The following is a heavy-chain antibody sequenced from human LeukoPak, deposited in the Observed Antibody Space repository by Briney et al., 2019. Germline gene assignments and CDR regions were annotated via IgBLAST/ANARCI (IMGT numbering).Heavy chain of an antibody. D-gene: IGHD5-24*01. Sequence: TGGSLRLSCAASGFTFSSYSMNWVRQAPGKGLEWVSYISSSSSAIYYADSVKGRFTISRDNAKNSLYLQMNSLRAEDTAVYYCARLQSNYYYYYYMNVWGKGTTVTVSS. CDR1: GFTFSSYS. CDR2: ISSSSSAI. V-gene: IGHV3-48*01. J-gene: IGHJ6*03. CDR3: ARLQSNYYYYYYMNV.